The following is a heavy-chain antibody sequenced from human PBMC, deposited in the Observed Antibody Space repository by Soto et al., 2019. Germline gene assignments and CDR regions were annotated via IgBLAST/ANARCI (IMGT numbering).Heavy chain of an antibody. J-gene: IGHJ5*02. CDR3: ARGPDYVWGSYRYGWFDP. Sequence: QVQLQQWGAGLLKPSETLSLTCAVYGGSFSGYYWSWIRQPPGKGLEWIGEINHSGSTNYNPSLKSRVTISVDTSKNQVYLKLSSVTAADTAVYYCARGPDYVWGSYRYGWFDPWGQGTLVTVSS. V-gene: IGHV4-34*01. D-gene: IGHD3-16*02. CDR1: GGSFSGYY. CDR2: INHSGST.